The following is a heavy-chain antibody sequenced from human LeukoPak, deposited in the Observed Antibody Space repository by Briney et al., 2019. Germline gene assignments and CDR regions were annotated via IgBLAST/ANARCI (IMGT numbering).Heavy chain of an antibody. CDR1: GGSISSYH. V-gene: IGHV4-59*01. D-gene: IGHD3-22*01. CDR3: ASYSYYYDSSGYFDY. J-gene: IGHJ4*02. Sequence: SETLSLTCTVSGGSISSYHWSWFRQAPGKGLEWIGYIYDSGSTNFNPSLKSRVTISVDTSKNQFSLKLSSVTAADTAVYYCASYSYYYDSSGYFDYWGQGTLVTVSS. CDR2: IYDSGST.